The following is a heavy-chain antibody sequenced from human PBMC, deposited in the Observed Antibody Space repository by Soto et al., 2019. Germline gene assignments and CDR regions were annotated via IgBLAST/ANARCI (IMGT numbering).Heavy chain of an antibody. CDR1: GGTFSSYA. Sequence: GASVKVSCKASGGTFSSYAISWVRQAPGQGLEWMGGIIPIFGTANYAQKFQGRVTITADESTSTAYMELSSLRSEDTAVYYCARVKWRTDAFDIWGQGTMVTVSS. V-gene: IGHV1-69*13. CDR3: ARVKWRTDAFDI. D-gene: IGHD2-8*01. CDR2: IIPIFGTA. J-gene: IGHJ3*02.